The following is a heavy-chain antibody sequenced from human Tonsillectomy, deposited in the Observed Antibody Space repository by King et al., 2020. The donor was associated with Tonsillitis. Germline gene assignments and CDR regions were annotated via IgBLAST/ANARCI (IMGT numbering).Heavy chain of an antibody. CDR3: ARESVTMAAWGSWFDP. D-gene: IGHD5-24*01. V-gene: IGHV4-59*01. Sequence: QLQESGPGLVKPSETLSLTCTVSGDSISSDYWSWIRQPPGKGLEWIGYISYSGITNYNPSLKSRVTISVDTSKNQFSLRLTSVTAADTAMYYCARESVTMAAWGSWFDPWGQGTLVTVSS. CDR2: ISYSGIT. CDR1: GDSISSDY. J-gene: IGHJ5*02.